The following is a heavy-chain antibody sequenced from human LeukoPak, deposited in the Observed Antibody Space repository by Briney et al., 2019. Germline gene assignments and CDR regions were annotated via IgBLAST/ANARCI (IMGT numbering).Heavy chain of an antibody. V-gene: IGHV4-59*08. CDR2: IYYTGSH. CDR1: DDSITNHN. Sequence: PSETLSLTCSVPDDSITNHNWSLIRQPPGKGLEWIGYIYYTGSHNYNPSLKSRVTISVDTSKKQFSLNLRSVTAADPAVYYCARLEYGSGGSCFDFDFWGQGTLVTVSS. J-gene: IGHJ4*02. D-gene: IGHD2-15*01. CDR3: ARLEYGSGGSCFDFDF.